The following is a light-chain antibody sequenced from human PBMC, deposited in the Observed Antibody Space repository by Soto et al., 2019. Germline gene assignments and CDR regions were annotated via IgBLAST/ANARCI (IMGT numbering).Light chain of an antibody. J-gene: IGKJ5*01. Sequence: DIQMTQSPSSLSASVGDRVTITCQASQNINNYLNWYQQKPGRAPKLLIYDASNLEAGVPSRFSGSGSGTDFTLTINNLQPEDFATYYCQQAKSFPVSFGQGTRLEI. CDR2: DAS. CDR3: QQAKSFPVS. CDR1: QNINNY. V-gene: IGKV1-33*01.